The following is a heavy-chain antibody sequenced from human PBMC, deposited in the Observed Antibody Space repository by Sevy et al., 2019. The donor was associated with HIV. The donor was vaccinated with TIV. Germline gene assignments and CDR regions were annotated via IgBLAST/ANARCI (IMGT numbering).Heavy chain of an antibody. V-gene: IGHV3-21*01. Sequence: GGSLRLSCAASGFTFSSYSMNWVRQAPGKGLECVSSISSSSSYIYYADSVKGRFTISRDNAKNSLYLQMNSLRAEDTAVYYCAREGGGILWFGELLNNYYYYGMDVWGQGTTVTVSS. D-gene: IGHD3-10*01. CDR2: ISSSSSYI. CDR3: AREGGGILWFGELLNNYYYYGMDV. CDR1: GFTFSSYS. J-gene: IGHJ6*02.